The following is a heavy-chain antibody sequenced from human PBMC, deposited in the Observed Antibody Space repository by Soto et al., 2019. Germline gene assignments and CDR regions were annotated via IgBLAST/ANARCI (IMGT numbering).Heavy chain of an antibody. D-gene: IGHD5-18*01. J-gene: IGHJ4*02. V-gene: IGHV2-26*01. CDR1: GFSLSNARMG. CDR2: IFSNGEK. Sequence: SGPTLVNPTETLTLTCTVSGFSLSNARMGVNWIRQPPGKALEWLAHIFSNGEKSYSTSLKSRLTISKDTSKSQVVLTMTNMDPVDTATYYCARLRIQLWSYDYWGQGTLVTVSS. CDR3: ARLRIQLWSYDY.